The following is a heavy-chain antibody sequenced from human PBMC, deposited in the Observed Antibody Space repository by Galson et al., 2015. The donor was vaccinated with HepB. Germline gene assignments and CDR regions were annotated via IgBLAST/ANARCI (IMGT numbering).Heavy chain of an antibody. CDR2: IWYDGSNK. CDR1: GFTFSSYG. J-gene: IGHJ4*02. D-gene: IGHD1-26*01. V-gene: IGHV3-33*01. CDR3: ARDWSWGRGAPSGY. Sequence: SLRLSCAASGFTFSSYGMHWVRQAPGKGLEWVAVIWYDGSNKYYADSVKGRFTISRDNSKNTLYLQMNSLRAEDTAVYYCARDWSWGRGAPSGYWGQGTLVTVSS.